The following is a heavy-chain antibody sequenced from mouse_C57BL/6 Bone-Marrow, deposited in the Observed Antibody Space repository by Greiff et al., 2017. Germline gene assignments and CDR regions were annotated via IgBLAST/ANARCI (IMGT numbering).Heavy chain of an antibody. D-gene: IGHD2-1*01. V-gene: IGHV14-3*01. CDR2: IDPANGNT. CDR3: ALIYYGFDY. Sequence: EVQLQQSVAELVRPGASVKLSCTASGFNIKNTYMPWVKQRPEQGLEWIGRIDPANGNTKYAPKFQGKATITADTSSNTAYLQLSSLTSEDTAIYYCALIYYGFDYWGQGTTLTVSS. J-gene: IGHJ2*01. CDR1: GFNIKNTY.